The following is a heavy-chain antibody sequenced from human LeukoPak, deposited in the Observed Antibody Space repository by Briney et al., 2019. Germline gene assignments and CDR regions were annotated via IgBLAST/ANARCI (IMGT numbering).Heavy chain of an antibody. CDR3: ASWTVTTYYYSYAMDV. Sequence: SETLSLTCAVYGGSFSGYYWSWIRQPPGKGLEWVGQINHGGSTNYHPSLKSRVTMSVDTSRNQFSLKLSSVTAADTAVYYCASWTVTTYYYSYAMDVWGQGTTVTVS. CDR1: GGSFSGYY. D-gene: IGHD4-17*01. CDR2: INHGGST. J-gene: IGHJ6*02. V-gene: IGHV4-34*01.